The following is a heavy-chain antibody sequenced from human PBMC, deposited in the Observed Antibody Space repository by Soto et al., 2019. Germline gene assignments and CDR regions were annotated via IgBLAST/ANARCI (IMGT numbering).Heavy chain of an antibody. CDR3: ARDLDSSGRLTPGRFDS. D-gene: IGHD6-19*01. J-gene: IGHJ5*01. V-gene: IGHV1-69*13. CDR1: GGTFSSYA. CDR2: IIPIFGTA. Sequence: GASVKVSCKASGGTFSSYAISWVRQAPGQGLEWMGGIIPIFGTANYAQKFQGRVTITADESTSTAYMALSSLRSAHTAAYYCARDLDSSGRLTPGRFDSWGQGTLVTDSS.